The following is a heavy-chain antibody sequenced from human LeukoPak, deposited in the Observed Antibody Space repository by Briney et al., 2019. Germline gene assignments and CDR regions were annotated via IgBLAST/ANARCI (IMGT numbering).Heavy chain of an antibody. Sequence: PSQTLSLTCTVSGGSISSGTYYWSWIRQPAGKGLEWIGRISTSGSTSYNPSLKSRVTISVDTSKNQFSLKLNSVTAADTAVYYCARYYYDSSGLDYWGQGTLVTVSS. CDR1: GGSISSGTYY. D-gene: IGHD3-22*01. V-gene: IGHV4-61*02. J-gene: IGHJ4*02. CDR2: ISTSGST. CDR3: ARYYYDSSGLDY.